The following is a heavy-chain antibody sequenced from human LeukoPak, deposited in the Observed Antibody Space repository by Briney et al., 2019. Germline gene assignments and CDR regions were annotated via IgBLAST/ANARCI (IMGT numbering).Heavy chain of an antibody. Sequence: GGSLRLSCAASGFTFSSYGMHWVRQAPGKGLEWVAFIRYDGSNKYYADSVKGRFTISRDNSKNTLYLQMNSLRAEDTAVYYCAKTRIQLWLDAFDIWGQGTMVTVSS. D-gene: IGHD5-18*01. J-gene: IGHJ3*02. CDR2: IRYDGSNK. V-gene: IGHV3-30*02. CDR1: GFTFSSYG. CDR3: AKTRIQLWLDAFDI.